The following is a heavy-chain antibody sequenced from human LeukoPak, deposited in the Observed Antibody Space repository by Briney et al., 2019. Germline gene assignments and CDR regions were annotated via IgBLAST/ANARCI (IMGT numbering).Heavy chain of an antibody. CDR3: ARDLLRLNYYYMDV. CDR2: MYTSGST. CDR1: GGSISSGSYY. J-gene: IGHJ6*03. Sequence: SQTLSLTCTVSGGSISSGSYYWSWIRQPAGKGLEWIGRMYTSGSTNYNPSLKSRVTISVDTSKNQFSLKLSSVTAADTAVYYCARDLLRLNYYYMDVWGKGTTVTVSS. D-gene: IGHD3-3*01. V-gene: IGHV4-61*02.